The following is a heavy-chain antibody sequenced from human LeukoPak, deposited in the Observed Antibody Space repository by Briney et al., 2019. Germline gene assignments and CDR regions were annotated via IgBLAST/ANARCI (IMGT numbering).Heavy chain of an antibody. CDR2: IIPIFGTA. CDR3: ARDNFLLSFGVDYYYYYMDV. Sequence: GSSVKVSCKASGGTFSSYAISWVRQAPGQGLEWMGGIIPIFGTANYAQKFQGRVTITADESTSTAYMELSSLRSEDTAVYYCARDNFLLSFGVDYYYYYMDVWGKGTTVTVSS. J-gene: IGHJ6*03. CDR1: GGTFSSYA. V-gene: IGHV1-69*01. D-gene: IGHD3-3*01.